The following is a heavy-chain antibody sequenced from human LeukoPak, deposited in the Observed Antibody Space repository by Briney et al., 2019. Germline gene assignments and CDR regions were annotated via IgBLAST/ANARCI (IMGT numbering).Heavy chain of an antibody. CDR2: IYYSGST. V-gene: IGHV4-61*08. CDR1: GASVSSGGYY. D-gene: IGHD6-19*01. J-gene: IGHJ5*02. CDR3: ARSLYASSNNWFDP. Sequence: PSETLSLTCTVSGASVSSGGYYWSWLRQPPGKGLEWIGYIYYSGSTNYNPSLKSRVTISVDTSKNQFSLKVSSVTAADTAVYYCARSLYASSNNWFDPWGQGTLVTVSS.